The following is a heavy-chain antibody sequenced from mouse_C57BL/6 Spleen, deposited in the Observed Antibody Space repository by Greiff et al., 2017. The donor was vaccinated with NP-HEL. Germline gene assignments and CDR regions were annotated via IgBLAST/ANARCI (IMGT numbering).Heavy chain of an antibody. CDR2: ISGSGGYT. D-gene: IGHD1-1*01. V-gene: IGHV5-9*01. Sequence: EVKLVEPGGGLVKPGGSLKLSCAASGFTFSSYTMSWVRQTPGQRLEWVATISGSGGYTYYPDSVKGRFTISRDNAKNTLYLQMSSLRSEDTAWYDCERQGMTTVVDLDFEGRGTGTTVTVSS. CDR3: ERQGMTTVVDLDFEG. J-gene: IGHJ1*03. CDR1: GFTFSSYT.